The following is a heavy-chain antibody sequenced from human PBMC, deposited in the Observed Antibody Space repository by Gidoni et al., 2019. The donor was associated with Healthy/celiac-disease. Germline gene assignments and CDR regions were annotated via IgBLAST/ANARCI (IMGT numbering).Heavy chain of an antibody. CDR1: GFTFDDYA. D-gene: IGHD6-19*01. CDR3: AKGTLGLVYYYYYGMDV. V-gene: IGHV3-9*01. CDR2: ISWNSGSI. Sequence: EVQLVESGGGWVQPGRSLRLSCAASGFTFDDYAMHWVRQAPGKGLEWVPGISWNSGSIGYADSVKGRFTISRDNAKNSLYLQMNSLRAEDTALYYCAKGTLGLVYYYYYGMDVWGQGTTVTVSS. J-gene: IGHJ6*02.